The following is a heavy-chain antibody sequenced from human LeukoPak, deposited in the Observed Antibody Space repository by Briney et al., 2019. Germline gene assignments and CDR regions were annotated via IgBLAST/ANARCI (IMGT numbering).Heavy chain of an antibody. V-gene: IGHV3-74*01. D-gene: IGHD3-3*01. CDR2: INSDGSST. CDR1: GFTFSSYW. CDR3: ARIGLRFLEWLPRQNDAFDI. Sequence: GGSLRLSCAASGFTFSSYWMHWVRQAPGKGLVWVSRINSDGSSTSYADSVKGRFTISRDSAKNTLYLQMNSLRAEDTAVYYCARIGLRFLEWLPRQNDAFDIWGQGTMVTVSS. J-gene: IGHJ3*02.